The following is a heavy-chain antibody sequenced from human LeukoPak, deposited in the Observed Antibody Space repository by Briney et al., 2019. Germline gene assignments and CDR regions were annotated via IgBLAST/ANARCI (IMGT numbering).Heavy chain of an antibody. CDR1: GFTFSSYS. CDR3: ARDTSGAPDAY. D-gene: IGHD1-26*01. CDR2: ISSSSSYI. V-gene: IGHV3-21*04. J-gene: IGHJ4*02. Sequence: GGSLRLSCAASGFTFSSYSMNWVRQAPGKGLEWVSSISSSSSYIYYADSVKGRFTISRDNAKNSLYLQLNSLKTEDTAVYYCARDTSGAPDAYWGQGTRVTVSS.